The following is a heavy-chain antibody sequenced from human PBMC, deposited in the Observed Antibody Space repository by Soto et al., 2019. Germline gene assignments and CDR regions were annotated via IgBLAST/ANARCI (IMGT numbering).Heavy chain of an antibody. D-gene: IGHD2-2*01. Sequence: EVQLLESGGGLVQPGGSLRLSCAASGFTFNNYAMNWVRQTPGKGLEWVSSIINIGTNTYYADSVKGRFTISRDNSKNTLYLQMNSLRAEDTAIYYCAKGHLGSSSGTRCHHFDYWGQGALLTVSS. V-gene: IGHV3-23*01. J-gene: IGHJ4*02. CDR1: GFTFNNYA. CDR2: IINIGTNT. CDR3: AKGHLGSSSGTRCHHFDY.